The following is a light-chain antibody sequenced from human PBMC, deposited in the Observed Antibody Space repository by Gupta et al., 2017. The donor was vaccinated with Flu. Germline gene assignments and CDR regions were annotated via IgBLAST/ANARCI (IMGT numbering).Light chain of an antibody. CDR2: RND. CDR1: SSNIGRNF. CDR3: ATWDDSLGGLV. Sequence: QSVLTQPPSASATPGQRVTISCSGSSSNIGRNFVYWYQQFPGTAPKVLIYRNDQRPSGVPDRFSGSKSDTSASLAISGLRADDEADYYCATWDDSLGGLVFGGGTTLSVL. V-gene: IGLV1-47*01. J-gene: IGLJ3*02.